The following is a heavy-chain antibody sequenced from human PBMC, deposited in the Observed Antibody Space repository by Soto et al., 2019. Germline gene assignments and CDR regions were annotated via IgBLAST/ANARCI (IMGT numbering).Heavy chain of an antibody. CDR1: GFTFSSYG. CDR3: AKVSNSNYANY. CDR2: ISYDGSNK. Sequence: ESGGGVVQPGRSLRLSCAASGFTFSSYGMHWVRQAPGTGLEWVAVISYDGSNKYYADSVKGRFTISRDNSKNTLYLQMNSLRAEDTAVYYCAKVSNSNYANYWGQGTLVTVSS. D-gene: IGHD4-4*01. J-gene: IGHJ4*02. V-gene: IGHV3-30*18.